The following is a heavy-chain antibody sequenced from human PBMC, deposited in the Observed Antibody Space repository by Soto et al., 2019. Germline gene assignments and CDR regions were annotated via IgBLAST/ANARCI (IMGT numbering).Heavy chain of an antibody. D-gene: IGHD3-16*01. CDR2: ISYDGKQT. J-gene: IGHJ2*01. Sequence: GSLRLSCGAPGVTFKDYGMHWVRQAPGKGLEWVAVISYDGKQTYYADSVKGRFTISKDKSKRTLFLQMNSLRVDDTAVYYCARDGWGSNWYFDLWGRGTLVTVSS. V-gene: IGHV3-30*03. CDR1: GVTFKDYG. CDR3: ARDGWGSNWYFDL.